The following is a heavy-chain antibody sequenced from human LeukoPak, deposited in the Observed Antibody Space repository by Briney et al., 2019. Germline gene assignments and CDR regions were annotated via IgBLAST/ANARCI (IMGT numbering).Heavy chain of an antibody. V-gene: IGHV3-64D*06. D-gene: IGHD3-22*01. CDR1: GFTFSSYD. J-gene: IGHJ4*02. CDR2: ISNGGSTYYVSSNGGST. CDR3: VAYYYDSSGYYDFGY. Sequence: GGSLRLSCAASGFTFSSYDMHWVRQAPGKGLEYVSSISNGGSTYYVSSNGGSTYYADSVKGRFTISRDNSKNTLYLQMSSLRAEDTAVYYCVAYYYDSSGYYDFGYWGQGTLVTVSS.